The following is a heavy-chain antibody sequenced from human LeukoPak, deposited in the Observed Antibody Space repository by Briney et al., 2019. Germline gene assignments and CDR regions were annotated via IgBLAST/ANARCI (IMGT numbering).Heavy chain of an antibody. CDR3: ARHVRFLEWLSSYYFDY. V-gene: IGHV4-39*01. D-gene: IGHD3-3*01. Sequence: SETLSLTCTVSGGTISSSSYYWGWIRQPPGKGLEWIGSIYYSGATYYNPSLKSRVTISVDTSKSQFSLRLTSVTAADTAVYYCARHVRFLEWLSSYYFDYWGQGTLVTVSS. CDR1: GGTISSSSYY. CDR2: IYYSGAT. J-gene: IGHJ4*02.